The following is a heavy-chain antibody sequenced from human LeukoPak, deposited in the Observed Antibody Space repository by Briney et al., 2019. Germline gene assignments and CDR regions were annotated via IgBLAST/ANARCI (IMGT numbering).Heavy chain of an antibody. CDR3: ARDRPLGPWLAYLDY. CDR2: ISYDGSNK. D-gene: IGHD6-19*01. Sequence: GRSLRLSCAASGFTFSSYAMHWVRQAPGKGLEWVAVISYDGSNKYYADSVEGRFTISRDNSKNTLYLQMNSLRAEDTAVYYCARDRPLGPWLAYLDYWGQGTLVTVSS. J-gene: IGHJ4*02. V-gene: IGHV3-30-3*01. CDR1: GFTFSSYA.